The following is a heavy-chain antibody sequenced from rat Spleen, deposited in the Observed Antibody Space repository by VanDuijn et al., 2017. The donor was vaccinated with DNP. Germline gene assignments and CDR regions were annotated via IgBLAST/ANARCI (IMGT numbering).Heavy chain of an antibody. CDR3: VRWNSGHFDY. CDR1: GFTFSDYY. Sequence: EVQLVESGGGLVRPGWSLKLSCAASGFTFSDYYMAWVRQAPTKGLEWVAYLTYDGGSTYYRDSVKGRFTISRDNAKSTLYLQMNSLRSEDMATYYCVRWNSGHFDYWGQGVMVTVSS. V-gene: IGHV5-22*01. J-gene: IGHJ2*01. CDR2: LTYDGGST. D-gene: IGHD4-3*01.